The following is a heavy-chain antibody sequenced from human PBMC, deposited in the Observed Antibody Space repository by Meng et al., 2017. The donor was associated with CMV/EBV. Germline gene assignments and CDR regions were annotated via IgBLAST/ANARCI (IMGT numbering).Heavy chain of an antibody. J-gene: IGHJ6*02. CDR3: GRGAGYSSSWYHYYDGMDV. V-gene: IGHV4-59*01. CDR1: GSPISSYY. CDR2: IYYSGIT. D-gene: IGHD6-13*01. Sequence: LRPSCTVPGSPISSYYWSWVPKPPGKGLEWIGYIYYSGITNYNPSLKSRVTVSVDTSKNQYSLWLSSVTAADTAVYYCGRGAGYSSSWYHYYDGMDVWGQGTTVTVSS.